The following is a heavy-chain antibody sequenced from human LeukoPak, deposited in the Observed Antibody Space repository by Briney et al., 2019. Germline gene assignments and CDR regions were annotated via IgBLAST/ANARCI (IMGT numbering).Heavy chain of an antibody. Sequence: GSVKVSCKASGYTFTNYYIHWMRQAPGQGLEWMGIINPSGGSNSNAQNFQGRVTMTRDTSTSTVYMEMSSLRYEDTAVYCCARVGDSSNSWFDPWGQGTPVTVSS. CDR2: INPSGGSN. V-gene: IGHV1-46*01. D-gene: IGHD6-19*01. J-gene: IGHJ5*02. CDR1: GYTFTNYY. CDR3: ARVGDSSNSWFDP.